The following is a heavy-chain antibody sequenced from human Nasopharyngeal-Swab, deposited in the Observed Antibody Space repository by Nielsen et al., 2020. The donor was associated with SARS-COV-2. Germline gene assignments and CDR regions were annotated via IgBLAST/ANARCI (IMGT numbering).Heavy chain of an antibody. CDR3: ARDKDWNGLDS. V-gene: IGHV3-53*01. Sequence: GESLKTSCAVSGLTVSSTYMSWVRQAPGKGLEWVSVTEIGGTTHYADSVKGRFTISRDNAKNTLYLQLNSLRAEDTAVYYCARDKDWNGLDSWGQGTLVTVSS. D-gene: IGHD1-1*01. CDR1: GLTVSSTY. CDR2: TEIGGTT. J-gene: IGHJ4*02.